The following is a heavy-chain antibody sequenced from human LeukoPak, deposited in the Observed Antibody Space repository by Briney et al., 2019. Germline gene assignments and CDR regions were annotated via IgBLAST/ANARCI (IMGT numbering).Heavy chain of an antibody. D-gene: IGHD2-15*01. CDR3: ARDGIDFRAFDL. Sequence: GRSLRLSCAASGFTFDDYAMHWVRQAPGKGLEWVSGISWNSGSIGYADSVKGRFTISRDNAKNTLYLQMNSLSADDTAVYYCARDGIDFRAFDLWGQGTMVTVSS. J-gene: IGHJ3*01. V-gene: IGHV3-9*01. CDR2: ISWNSGSI. CDR1: GFTFDDYA.